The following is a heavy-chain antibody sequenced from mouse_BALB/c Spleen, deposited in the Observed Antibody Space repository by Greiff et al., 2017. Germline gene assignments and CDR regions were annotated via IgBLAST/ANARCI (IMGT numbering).Heavy chain of an antibody. CDR1: GYTFSSYW. J-gene: IGHJ3*01. Sequence: QVQLQQSGAELMKPGASVKISCKATGYTFSSYWIEWVKQRPGHGLEWIGEILPGSGSTNYNEKFKGKATFTADTSSNTAYMQLSSLTSEDSAVYYCARESHYGSSYWFAYWGQGTLVTVSA. V-gene: IGHV1-9*01. CDR3: ARESHYGSSYWFAY. CDR2: ILPGSGST. D-gene: IGHD1-1*01.